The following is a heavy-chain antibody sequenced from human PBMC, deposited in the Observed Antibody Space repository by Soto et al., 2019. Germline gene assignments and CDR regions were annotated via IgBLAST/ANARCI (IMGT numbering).Heavy chain of an antibody. V-gene: IGHV3-23*01. D-gene: IGHD3-22*01. CDR1: GFTFSSYA. CDR3: AKEQRGYDSTSRYYYYYGMDV. CDR2: ISGSGGST. J-gene: IGHJ6*02. Sequence: EVQLLESGGGLVQPGGSLRLSCAASGFTFSSYAMSWVRQAPGKGLEWVSAISGSGGSTYYADSVKGRFTISRDNSKNXLXLXXNSLRAEDTAVYYCAKEQRGYDSTSRYYYYYGMDVWGQGTTVTVSS.